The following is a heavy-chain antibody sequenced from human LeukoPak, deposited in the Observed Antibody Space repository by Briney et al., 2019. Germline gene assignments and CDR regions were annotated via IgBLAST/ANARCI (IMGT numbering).Heavy chain of an antibody. J-gene: IGHJ3*02. Sequence: SETLSPTCAVSGGSISSGGYSWSWIRQPPGKGLEWIGYIYHSGSTYYNPSLKSRVTISVDGSKSQFSLKLSSVTAADTAVYYCARERRGSEDDAFDIWGQGTMVTVSS. CDR3: ARERRGSEDDAFDI. CDR1: GGSISSGGYS. V-gene: IGHV4-30-2*01. D-gene: IGHD2-15*01. CDR2: IYHSGST.